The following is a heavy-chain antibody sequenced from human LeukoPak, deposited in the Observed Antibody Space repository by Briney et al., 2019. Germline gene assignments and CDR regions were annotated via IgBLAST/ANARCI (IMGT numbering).Heavy chain of an antibody. D-gene: IGHD4-17*01. V-gene: IGHV4-30-2*01. CDR3: ARDPAVTPFDY. CDR1: GGSISSGGYY. CDR2: IYHSGST. Sequence: SQTLSLTCTVSGGSISSGGYYWSWIRQPPGKGLEWIGYIYHSGSTYYNPSLKSRVTISVDRSKNQFSLKLSSVTAADTAVYYCARDPAVTPFDYWGQGTLVTVSS. J-gene: IGHJ4*02.